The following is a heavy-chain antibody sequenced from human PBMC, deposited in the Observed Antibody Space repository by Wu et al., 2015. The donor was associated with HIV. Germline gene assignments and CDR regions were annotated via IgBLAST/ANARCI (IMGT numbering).Heavy chain of an antibody. V-gene: IGHV1-46*01. D-gene: IGHD3-22*01. Sequence: QVQLVQSGAEVKKPGASVKVSCKASGYTFTSYYMHWVRQAPGQGLEWMGIINPSGGSTSYAQKFQGRVTMTRDTSTSTVYMELSSLRSEDTAVYYCARRATYYYDSSGYLDYWGQGTLVTVSS. CDR2: INPSGGST. CDR3: ARRATYYYDSSGYLDY. CDR1: GYTFTSYY. J-gene: IGHJ4*02.